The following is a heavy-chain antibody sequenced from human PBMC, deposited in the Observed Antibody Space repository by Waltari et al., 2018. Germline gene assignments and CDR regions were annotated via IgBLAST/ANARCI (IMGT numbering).Heavy chain of an antibody. V-gene: IGHV4-34*01. CDR2: INHSGST. CDR1: GGSFSGYY. J-gene: IGHJ4*02. CDR3: ARGWDGYQLLPQDY. Sequence: QLQLQQWGAGLLKPSETLSLTCAVYGGSFSGYYWSWIRQPPGKGLEWIGEINHSGSTNYNPSLKSRVTISVDTSKNQFSLKLSSVTAADTAVYYCARGWDGYQLLPQDYWGQGTLVTVSS. D-gene: IGHD2-2*01.